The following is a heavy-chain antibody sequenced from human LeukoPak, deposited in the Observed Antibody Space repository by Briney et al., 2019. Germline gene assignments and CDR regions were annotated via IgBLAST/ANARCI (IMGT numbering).Heavy chain of an antibody. CDR3: ARGAAATY. V-gene: IGHV4-59*01. CDR2: IYYSGST. CDR1: GGSISSYY. J-gene: IGHJ4*02. D-gene: IGHD6-13*01. Sequence: SETLSLTCAVSGGSISSYYWSWIRQPPGKGLEWIGYIYYSGSTNYNPSLKSRVTISVDTSKNQFSLKLSSVTAADTAVYYCARGAAATYWGQGTLVTVSS.